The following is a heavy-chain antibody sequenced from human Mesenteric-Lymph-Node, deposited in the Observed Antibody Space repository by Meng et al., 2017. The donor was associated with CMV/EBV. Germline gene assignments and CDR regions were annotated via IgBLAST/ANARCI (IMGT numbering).Heavy chain of an antibody. CDR1: GFTFSDFY. Sequence: GESLKISCAGSGFTFSDFYMSWVRQAPGKGLKWLSYISGSSHSIYYGDSVRGRFVISRDNARNSMSLQMRGLTGDDTAVYFCARGRFIGSIAASDLWGQGTLVTVSS. CDR2: ISGSSHSI. D-gene: IGHD6-25*01. J-gene: IGHJ1*01. V-gene: IGHV3-11*04. CDR3: ARGRFIGSIAASDL.